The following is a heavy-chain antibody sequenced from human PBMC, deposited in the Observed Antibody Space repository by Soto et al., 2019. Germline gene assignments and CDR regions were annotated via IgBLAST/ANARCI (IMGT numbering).Heavy chain of an antibody. J-gene: IGHJ4*02. V-gene: IGHV3-21*01. D-gene: IGHD6-6*01. CDR3: ARDPFSVYSSSSNDY. CDR1: GFTFSSYS. Sequence: GSLRLSCAASGFTFSSYSMNWVRQAPGKGLEWVSSISSSSSYIYYADSVKGRFTISRDNAKNSLYLQMNSLRAEDTAVYYCARDPFSVYSSSSNDYWGQGTLVTVSS. CDR2: ISSSSSYI.